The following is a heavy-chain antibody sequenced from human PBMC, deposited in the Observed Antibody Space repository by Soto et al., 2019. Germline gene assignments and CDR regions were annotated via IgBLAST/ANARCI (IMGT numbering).Heavy chain of an antibody. Sequence: GASVKVSCKASGYTFSTHDINWVRQATGQGLEWMGWMNPNSGNTAYAQKFQGRVTMTRNTSISTAYMELSSLGSEDTAVYYCARSRYCTSSSCYVSWFDPWGQGTPVTVSS. D-gene: IGHD2-2*01. CDR1: GYTFSTHD. J-gene: IGHJ5*02. V-gene: IGHV1-8*01. CDR3: ARSRYCTSSSCYVSWFDP. CDR2: MNPNSGNT.